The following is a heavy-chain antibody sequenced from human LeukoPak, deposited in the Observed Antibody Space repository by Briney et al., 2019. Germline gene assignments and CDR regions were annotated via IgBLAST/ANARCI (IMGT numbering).Heavy chain of an antibody. CDR1: GGSVSSGSYY. CDR2: IYYSGST. Sequence: PETLSLTCTVSGGSVSSGSYYWSWIRQPPGKGLEWIGYIYYSGSTNYNPSLKSRVTISVDTSKNQFSLKLSSVTAADTAVYYWARFKWSSPYFCSGTGYYYGMDVRGQGTTVTVSS. CDR3: ARFKWSSPYFCSGTGYYYGMDV. J-gene: IGHJ6*02. V-gene: IGHV4-61*01. D-gene: IGHD3-10*02.